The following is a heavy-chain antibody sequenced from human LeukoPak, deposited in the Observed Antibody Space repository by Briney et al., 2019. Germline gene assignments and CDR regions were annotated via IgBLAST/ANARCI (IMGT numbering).Heavy chain of an antibody. CDR3: AKDREVSGYSYGYGATLDC. J-gene: IGHJ4*02. D-gene: IGHD5-18*01. Sequence: GGSLRLSCAASGFTFSSYAMSWVRQAPGKGLEWVSAISGSGGSTYYADSVKGRFTISRDNSKNTLYLQMNSLRAEDTAVYYCAKDREVSGYSYGYGATLDCWGQGTLVTVSS. CDR2: ISGSGGST. V-gene: IGHV3-23*01. CDR1: GFTFSSYA.